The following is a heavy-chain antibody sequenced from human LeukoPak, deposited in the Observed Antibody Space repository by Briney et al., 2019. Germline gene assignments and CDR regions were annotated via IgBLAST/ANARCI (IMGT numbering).Heavy chain of an antibody. CDR3: ARGQWFRAF. V-gene: IGHV4-34*01. J-gene: IGHJ4*02. CDR1: GGSFSGYY. CDR2: VHYSGSA. D-gene: IGHD3-10*01. Sequence: SETLSLTCAVYGGSFSGYYWTWIRQSPGKGLEWIGEVHYSGSATYNPSLKSRVTISVDTSKNQFSLEMNSVTAADTAVYYCARGQWFRAFWSRGTPVTVSS.